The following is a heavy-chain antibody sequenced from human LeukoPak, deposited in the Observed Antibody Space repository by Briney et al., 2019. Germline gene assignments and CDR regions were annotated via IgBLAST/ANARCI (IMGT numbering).Heavy chain of an antibody. CDR2: MNPNSGNT. V-gene: IGHV1-8*03. CDR1: GYTFTSYD. Sequence: ASVKVSCKASGYTFTSYDINWVRQATGQGLEWMGWMNPNSGNTGYAQKFQGRVTIARNTSITTAYMELSSLRSEDTAVYYCARGLGYCSGGSCYRFGFDIWGQGQWSPSLQ. J-gene: IGHJ3*02. CDR3: ARGLGYCSGGSCYRFGFDI. D-gene: IGHD2-15*01.